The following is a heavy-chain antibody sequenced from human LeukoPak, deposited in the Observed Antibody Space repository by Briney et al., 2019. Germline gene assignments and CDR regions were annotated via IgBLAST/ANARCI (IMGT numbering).Heavy chain of an antibody. V-gene: IGHV1-69*01. Sequence: SVKVSCKASVGTFSSYAISWVRQAPGQGLEWMGGIIPIFGTANYAQKFQGRVTITADESTSTAYMELSSLRSEDTAVYYCARGGGGYSGSFTSDYWGQGTLVTVSS. D-gene: IGHD1-26*01. CDR3: ARGGGGYSGSFTSDY. J-gene: IGHJ4*02. CDR2: IIPIFGTA. CDR1: VGTFSSYA.